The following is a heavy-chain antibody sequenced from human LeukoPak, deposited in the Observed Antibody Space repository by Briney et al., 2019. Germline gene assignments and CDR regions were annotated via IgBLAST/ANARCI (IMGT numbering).Heavy chain of an antibody. Sequence: GGSLRLSCAASGFTFSRSAMRCVRPAPGEGREWVSAISGSGASTYYADSVKGRFTISRDNSRNTLYLQMNSLRAEDTAVYYCARDRYCSGGSCFGWFDPWGQGTLVTVSS. V-gene: IGHV3-23*01. D-gene: IGHD2-15*01. CDR2: ISGSGAST. J-gene: IGHJ5*02. CDR3: ARDRYCSGGSCFGWFDP. CDR1: GFTFSRSA.